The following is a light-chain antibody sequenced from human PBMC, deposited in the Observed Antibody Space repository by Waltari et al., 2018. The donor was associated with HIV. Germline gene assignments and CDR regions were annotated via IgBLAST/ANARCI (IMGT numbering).Light chain of an antibody. CDR3: QRYLDWPPWT. CDR1: QNIGGN. CDR2: GAS. J-gene: IGKJ1*01. Sequence: DIVMTQSPATLSVSPGERATLSCRASQNIGGNLAWYQQRHGQPPRLLIYGASSRERGIPARFSGRGSGTEFTLTITNLESEDSAVYFCQRYLDWPPWTFGQGTKVVI. V-gene: IGKV3D-15*01.